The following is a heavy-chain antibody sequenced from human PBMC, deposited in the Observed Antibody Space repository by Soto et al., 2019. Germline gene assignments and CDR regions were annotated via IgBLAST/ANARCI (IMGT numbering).Heavy chain of an antibody. CDR3: ARERYYDSSGYYRRTWYFDY. Sequence: QVQLVESGGGVVQPGRSLRLSCAASGFTFSSYGMHWVRQAPGKGLEWVAVIWYDGSNKYYADPVKGRFTISRDNSKNTLYLQMNSLRAEDTAVYYCARERYYDSSGYYRRTWYFDYWGQGTLVTVSS. CDR1: GFTFSSYG. D-gene: IGHD3-22*01. CDR2: IWYDGSNK. J-gene: IGHJ4*02. V-gene: IGHV3-33*01.